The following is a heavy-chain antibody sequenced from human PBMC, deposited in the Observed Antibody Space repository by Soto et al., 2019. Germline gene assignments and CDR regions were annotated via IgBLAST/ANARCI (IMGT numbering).Heavy chain of an antibody. CDR2: IVVGSGNT. CDR1: GFTFTSSA. CDR3: ARARRLVGYYGMDV. Sequence: GASVKVSCKASGFTFTSSAMQWVRQARGQRLEWIGWIVVGSGNTNYAQKFQERVTITRDMSTSTAYMELSSLRSEDTAVYYCARARRLVGYYGMDVWGQGTTVTVSS. D-gene: IGHD6-19*01. V-gene: IGHV1-58*02. J-gene: IGHJ6*02.